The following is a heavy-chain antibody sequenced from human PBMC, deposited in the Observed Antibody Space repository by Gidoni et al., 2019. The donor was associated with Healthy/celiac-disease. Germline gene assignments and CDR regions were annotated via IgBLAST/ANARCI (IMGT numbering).Heavy chain of an antibody. D-gene: IGHD6-13*01. J-gene: IGHJ5*02. V-gene: IGHV1-69*06. Sequence: QVQLVQSGAEVKKPGSSVKVSCKASGGTFSSYAISWVRQAPGQGLEWMGGIIPIFGTANDAQKFQGRVTITADKSTSTAYMELSSLRSEDTAVYYCGAEYSSSGRFDPWGQGTLVTVSS. CDR1: GGTFSSYA. CDR2: IIPIFGTA. CDR3: GAEYSSSGRFDP.